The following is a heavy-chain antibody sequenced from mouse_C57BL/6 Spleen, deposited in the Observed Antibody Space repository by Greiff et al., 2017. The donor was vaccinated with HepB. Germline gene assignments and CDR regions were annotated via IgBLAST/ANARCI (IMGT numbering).Heavy chain of an antibody. J-gene: IGHJ3*01. V-gene: IGHV1-52*01. CDR2: IDPSDSET. CDR3: ARSYDYDGAWFAD. Sequence: VQLQESGAELVRPGSSVKLSCKASGYTFTSYWMHWVKQRPIQGLEWIGNIDPSDSETHYNQKFKDKATLTVYKSSSTAYMQLSSLTSEDSAVYYCARSYDYDGAWFADRGQGTLVTV. D-gene: IGHD2-4*01. CDR1: GYTFTSYW.